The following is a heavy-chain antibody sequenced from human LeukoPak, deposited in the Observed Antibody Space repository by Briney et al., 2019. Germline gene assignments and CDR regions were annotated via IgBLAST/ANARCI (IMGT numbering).Heavy chain of an antibody. CDR2: LYTRGST. D-gene: IGHD6-19*01. V-gene: IGHV4-4*07. J-gene: IGHJ4*02. CDR1: GGSISGYY. Sequence: SETLSLTWTVSGGSISGYYWSCLRQTARKGLDWIGRLYTRGSTNYNPSLKSRVTMSVDTSKNQFSLKVTSVTAADTAVYYCARVGRAVAESFFDYWGQGTLVTVPS. CDR3: ARVGRAVAESFFDY.